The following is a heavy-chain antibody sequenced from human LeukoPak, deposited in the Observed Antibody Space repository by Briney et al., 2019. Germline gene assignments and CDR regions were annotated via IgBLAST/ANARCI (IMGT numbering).Heavy chain of an antibody. V-gene: IGHV3-53*01. CDR1: GFTVSSNY. Sequence: GGSLRFSCAASGFTVSSNYMSRVRQAPGKGLEWVSVIYSGGSTYYADSVKGRFTISRDNSKNTLYLQMNSLRAEDTAVYYCARAWYYYDSSGYRDWGQGTLVTVSS. CDR3: ARAWYYYDSSGYRD. J-gene: IGHJ4*02. D-gene: IGHD3-22*01. CDR2: IYSGGST.